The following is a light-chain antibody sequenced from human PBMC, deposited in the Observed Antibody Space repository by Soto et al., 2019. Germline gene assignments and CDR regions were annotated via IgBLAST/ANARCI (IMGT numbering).Light chain of an antibody. Sequence: EIVMTQSPDTLFVSLGEGATLSCRASQSVSSHLAWYQHKPGQAPRLLIYDASNRATGIPARFSGSGSGTDFTLTISSLEPEDFAVYYCQQRSNWPPITFGQGTRLEIK. CDR1: QSVSSH. CDR3: QQRSNWPPIT. CDR2: DAS. J-gene: IGKJ5*01. V-gene: IGKV3-11*01.